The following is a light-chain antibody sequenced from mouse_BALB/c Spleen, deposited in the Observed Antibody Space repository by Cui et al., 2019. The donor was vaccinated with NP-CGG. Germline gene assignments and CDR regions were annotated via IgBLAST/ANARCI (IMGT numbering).Light chain of an antibody. CDR3: ALWYSNHWV. CDR2: GTN. Sequence: QGVVTQESAITTSPGETVTLTCHSSTGTITTSNYANWVQEKPDHLFTGLIGGTNNRAPGVPARFSGSLIGDKAALTITGAQTEDEAIYFCALWYSNHWVFGGGTKLTVL. V-gene: IGLV1*01. CDR1: TGTITTSNY. J-gene: IGLJ1*01.